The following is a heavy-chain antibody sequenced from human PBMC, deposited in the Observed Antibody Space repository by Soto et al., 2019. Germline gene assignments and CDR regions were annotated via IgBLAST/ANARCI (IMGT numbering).Heavy chain of an antibody. Sequence: GGSLRLSCAASGFTFSSYAMSWVRQAPGKGLEWVSAISGSGGSTYYADSVKGRFTISRDNSKNTLYLQMNNLRAEDTAVYYCAKDTPAALIRFDDSPINWFDPWGQGTLVTVSS. CDR1: GFTFSSYA. V-gene: IGHV3-23*01. J-gene: IGHJ5*02. D-gene: IGHD2-15*01. CDR3: AKDTPAALIRFDDSPINWFDP. CDR2: ISGSGGST.